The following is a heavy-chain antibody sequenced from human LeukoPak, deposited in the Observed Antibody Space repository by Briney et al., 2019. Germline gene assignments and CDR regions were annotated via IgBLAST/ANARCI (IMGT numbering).Heavy chain of an antibody. J-gene: IGHJ4*02. CDR1: GFTFSTYE. CDR2: INHSGSS. CDR3: AGLPRKYVVPFDY. V-gene: IGHV4-34*09. D-gene: IGHD3-16*01. Sequence: LRLSCAASGFTFSTYEMNWVRQPPGKGLEWIGEINHSGSSNYNPSLKSRVTISVDTSKNQFSLRLSSVTAADTAVYYCAGLPRKYVVPFDYWGQGTLVTVSS.